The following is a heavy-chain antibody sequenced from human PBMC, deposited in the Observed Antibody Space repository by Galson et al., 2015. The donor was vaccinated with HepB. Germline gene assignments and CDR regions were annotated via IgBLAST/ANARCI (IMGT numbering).Heavy chain of an antibody. CDR2: IKSKTDGGTT. CDR3: TTEDYDFWSGYHTFDY. D-gene: IGHD3-3*01. J-gene: IGHJ4*02. V-gene: IGHV3-15*01. Sequence: SLRLSCAASGFTFSNAWMSWVRQAPGKGLEWVGRIKSKTDGGTTDYAAPVKGRFTISRDDSKNTLYLQMNSLKTEDTAVYYCTTEDYDFWSGYHTFDYWGQGTLVTVSS. CDR1: GFTFSNAW.